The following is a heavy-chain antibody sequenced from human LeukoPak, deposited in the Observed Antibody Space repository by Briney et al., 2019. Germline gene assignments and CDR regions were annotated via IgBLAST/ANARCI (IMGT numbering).Heavy chain of an antibody. D-gene: IGHD1-26*01. CDR2: ISGSGGST. J-gene: IGHJ4*02. CDR1: GFTFSSYG. Sequence: PGGTLRLSCAASGFTFSSYGMSWVRQAPGKGLVWVLAISGSGGSTYYADSVKGRFTISRDNSKNPLYLQMNSLRAEDTAVYYCAKGVGATWRYYFDYWGQGTLVTVSS. CDR3: AKGVGATWRYYFDY. V-gene: IGHV3-23*01.